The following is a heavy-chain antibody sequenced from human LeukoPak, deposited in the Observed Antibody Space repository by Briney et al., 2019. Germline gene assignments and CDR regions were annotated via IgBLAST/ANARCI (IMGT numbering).Heavy chain of an antibody. J-gene: IGHJ4*02. CDR3: ARTLMITLGGVIVLYYFDY. V-gene: IGHV4-34*01. CDR1: GGSFSGYY. CDR2: INHSGST. Sequence: SETLSLTCAVYGGSFSGYYWSWIRQPPGKGLEWIGEINHSGSTNYNPSLKSRVTISVDTSKNQFSLKLSSVTAADTAVYYCARTLMITLGGVIVLYYFDYWGQGTLVTVSS. D-gene: IGHD3-16*02.